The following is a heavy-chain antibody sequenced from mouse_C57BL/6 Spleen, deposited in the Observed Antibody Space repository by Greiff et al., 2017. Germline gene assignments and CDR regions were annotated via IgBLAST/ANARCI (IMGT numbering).Heavy chain of an antibody. CDR3: ARDNVSWYFDV. CDR2: ISDGGSYT. Sequence: EVMLVESGGGLVKPGGSLTLSCAASGFTFSSYAMSWVRQTPEKRLEWVATISDGGSYTYYPDNVKGRFTITRDNAKNNLYLHMSRLKSEDAALYYCARDNVSWYFDVWGTGTTVTVSS. J-gene: IGHJ1*03. D-gene: IGHD6-2*01. V-gene: IGHV5-4*01. CDR1: GFTFSSYA.